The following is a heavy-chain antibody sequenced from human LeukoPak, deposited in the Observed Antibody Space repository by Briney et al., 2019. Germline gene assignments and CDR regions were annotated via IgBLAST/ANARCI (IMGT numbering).Heavy chain of an antibody. Sequence: GGSLRLSCVVSGIPFSDFYMNWIRQAPGKGLEWISYISSSSSYTDYAESVKGRFTISRDNARSALYLQMNDLRVDDTALYYCAAGTAADYWGQGTLVLVSS. CDR1: GIPFSDFY. CDR3: AAGTAADY. J-gene: IGHJ4*02. V-gene: IGHV3-11*03. CDR2: ISSSSSYT. D-gene: IGHD6-13*01.